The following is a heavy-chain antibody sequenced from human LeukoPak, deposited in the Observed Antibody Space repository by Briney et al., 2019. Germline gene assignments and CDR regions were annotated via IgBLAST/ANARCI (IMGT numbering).Heavy chain of an antibody. D-gene: IGHD1-26*01. Sequence: SETLSLTCAVSGYSISSGYYWGWIRQPPGKGLEWIGSIYHSGSTYYNPSLKSGVTISVETSKNQFSLKLSSVTAAETAVYYCARDPESGGASDYWGQGTLVTVSS. CDR2: IYHSGST. J-gene: IGHJ4*02. CDR3: ARDPESGGASDY. CDR1: GYSISSGYY. V-gene: IGHV4-38-2*02.